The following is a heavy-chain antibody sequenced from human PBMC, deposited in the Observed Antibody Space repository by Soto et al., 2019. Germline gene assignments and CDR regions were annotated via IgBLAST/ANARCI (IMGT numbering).Heavy chain of an antibody. J-gene: IGHJ4*02. CDR2: IWYDGSNK. CDR3: ARDHMEYSSSQFDY. D-gene: IGHD6-6*01. V-gene: IGHV3-33*01. Sequence: QVQLVESGGGVVQPGRSLRLSCAASGFTFSSYGMHWVRQAPGKGLEWVAVIWYDGSNKYYADSVKGRFTISRDNSKNTLYLEMNSRRAEDTAVYYCARDHMEYSSSQFDYWGQRPLVTVSS. CDR1: GFTFSSYG.